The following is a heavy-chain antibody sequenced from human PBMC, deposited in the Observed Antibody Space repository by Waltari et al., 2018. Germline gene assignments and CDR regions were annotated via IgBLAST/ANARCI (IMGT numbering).Heavy chain of an antibody. Sequence: QVQLVQSGAEVKKPGSSVKVSCKASGGTFSSYANRWVRKDPGHRLGWMGGIIPIFGTANYAQKFQGRVTITTDESTSTAYMELSSLRSEDTAVYYCARDTAGYAGTKLYYYYYGMDVWGQGTTVTVSS. D-gene: IGHD5-12*01. CDR2: IIPIFGTA. V-gene: IGHV1-69*05. CDR3: ARDTAGYAGTKLYYYYYGMDV. CDR1: GGTFSSYA. J-gene: IGHJ6*02.